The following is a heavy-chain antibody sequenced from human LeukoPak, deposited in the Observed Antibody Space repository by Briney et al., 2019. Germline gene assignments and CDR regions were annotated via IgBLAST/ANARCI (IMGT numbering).Heavy chain of an antibody. D-gene: IGHD6-13*01. CDR1: GGSISSGGYS. Sequence: SQTLSLTCAVSGGSISSGGYSWSWIRQPPGKGLEWIGYIYHSGSTYYNPSLKSRVTISVDRSKNQFSLKLSSVTAADTAVYYCARSIAAAGTDHYWGQGTLVTVSS. V-gene: IGHV4-30-2*01. J-gene: IGHJ4*02. CDR2: IYHSGST. CDR3: ARSIAAAGTDHY.